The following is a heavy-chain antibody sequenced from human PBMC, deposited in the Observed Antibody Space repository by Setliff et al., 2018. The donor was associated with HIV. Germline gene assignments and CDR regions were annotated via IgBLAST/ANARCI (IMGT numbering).Heavy chain of an antibody. V-gene: IGHV1-69*13. CDR1: GGTFSSYA. J-gene: IGHJ6*03. CDR2: IIPIFGTA. CDR3: AKISVASRYNSDMHV. D-gene: IGHD3-16*02. Sequence: ASVKVSCKASGGTFSSYAISWVRQAPGQGLEWMGGIIPIFGTANYAQKFQGRVTITADESTSTAYMELSSLRSEDTAVYYCAKISVASRYNSDMHVWGKGTTVTVSS.